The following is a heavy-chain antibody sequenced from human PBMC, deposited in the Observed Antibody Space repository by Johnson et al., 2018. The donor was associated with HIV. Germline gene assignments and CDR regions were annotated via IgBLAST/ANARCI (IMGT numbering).Heavy chain of an antibody. CDR2: IRYDGSKK. Sequence: VQLVESGGGFVQPGGSLRLSCAASGFTFSSYGMHWVRQAPGKGREWVALIRYDGSKKYYADSVKGRFTISRNNSKNTMDLQMNSLRAEDTAVYYCAKERSIVLVVYAMPGAFDIWGQGTMVTVSP. CDR1: GFTFSSYG. J-gene: IGHJ3*02. CDR3: AKERSIVLVVYAMPGAFDI. D-gene: IGHD2-8*02. V-gene: IGHV3-30*02.